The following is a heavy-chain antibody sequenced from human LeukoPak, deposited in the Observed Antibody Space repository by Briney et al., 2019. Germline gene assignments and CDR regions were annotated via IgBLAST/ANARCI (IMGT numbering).Heavy chain of an antibody. J-gene: IGHJ4*02. CDR3: ATVAYYYTSSGYYADY. Sequence: GSLRLSCAASGFPFSSYEMNWVRQAPGKGLEWMAFIRYDGSNKYYADSVKGRFTISRNNSKNTLYLQMNRLRAEDTAVYYCATVAYYYTSSGYYADYWVQGTMVTVSS. CDR2: IRYDGSNK. CDR1: GFPFSSYE. V-gene: IGHV3-30*02. D-gene: IGHD3-22*01.